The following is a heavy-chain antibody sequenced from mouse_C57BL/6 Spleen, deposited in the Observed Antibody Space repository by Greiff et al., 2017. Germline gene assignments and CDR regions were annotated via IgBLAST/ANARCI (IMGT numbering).Heavy chain of an antibody. D-gene: IGHD2-1*01. V-gene: IGHV1-22*01. CDR3: ARVLYGNYGGY. Sequence: VQLKESGPELVKPGASVKMSCKASGYTFTDYNMHWVKQSHGKSLEWIGYINPNNGGTSYNQKFKGKATLTVNKSSSTAYMELRSLTSEDSAVYYCARVLYGNYGGYWGQGTTLTVSS. CDR2: INPNNGGT. J-gene: IGHJ2*01. CDR1: GYTFTDYN.